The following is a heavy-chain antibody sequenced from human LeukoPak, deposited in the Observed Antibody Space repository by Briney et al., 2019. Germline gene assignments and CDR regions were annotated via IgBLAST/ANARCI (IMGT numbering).Heavy chain of an antibody. CDR3: AKWNDRYYDILTGSPFHWFDP. D-gene: IGHD3-9*01. V-gene: IGHV3-23*01. J-gene: IGHJ5*02. CDR1: GFTFSSYA. CDR2: ISGSGGST. Sequence: GGSLRLSCAASGFTFSSYAMSWVRQAPGKGLEWVSAISGSGGSTYYADSVKGRFTISRDNSKNTLYLQMNSLRAEDTAVYYCAKWNDRYYDILTGSPFHWFDPWGQGTLVTVSS.